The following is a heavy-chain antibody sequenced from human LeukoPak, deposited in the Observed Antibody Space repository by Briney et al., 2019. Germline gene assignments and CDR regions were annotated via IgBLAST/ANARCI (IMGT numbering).Heavy chain of an antibody. Sequence: SETLSLTCTVSGGSISSCSYYWSWIRQPAGKGLEWIGSIYTSGSTNYNPSLKSRVTISVDTSKNQFSLKLSSVTAADTAVYYCARESTYYYDSSGDYFDAFDIWGQGTMVTVSS. V-gene: IGHV4-61*02. CDR2: IYTSGST. D-gene: IGHD3-22*01. CDR1: GGSISSCSYY. CDR3: ARESTYYYDSSGDYFDAFDI. J-gene: IGHJ3*02.